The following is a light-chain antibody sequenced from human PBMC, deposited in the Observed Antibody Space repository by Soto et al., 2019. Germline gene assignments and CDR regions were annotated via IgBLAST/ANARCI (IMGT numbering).Light chain of an antibody. CDR2: DAS. CDR3: QQYNSYSGT. J-gene: IGKJ1*01. V-gene: IGKV1-13*02. Sequence: AIRMTQSPSSLSAAVGDRITITCRASRDIGSDLSWYQQKPGKAPTLLIYDASSLESAVPSRFSGRGSGTEFTLTISSLQPDDFATYYCQQYNSYSGTFGQGTKVDIK. CDR1: RDIGSD.